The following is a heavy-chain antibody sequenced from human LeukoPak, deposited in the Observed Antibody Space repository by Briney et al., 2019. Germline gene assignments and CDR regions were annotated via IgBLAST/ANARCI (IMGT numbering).Heavy chain of an antibody. CDR3: ARDRCSGGSCYFDY. Sequence: GGSLRLSCAASGLTFSTYNMNWVRQAPGKGLEWVSYIDSSNSPIYYADSVKGRFTISRDNGKNSLYLQMNSLRDEDTAVYYCARDRCSGGSCYFDYWGQGTLVAVSS. CDR2: IDSSNSPI. D-gene: IGHD2-15*01. V-gene: IGHV3-48*02. J-gene: IGHJ4*02. CDR1: GLTFSTYN.